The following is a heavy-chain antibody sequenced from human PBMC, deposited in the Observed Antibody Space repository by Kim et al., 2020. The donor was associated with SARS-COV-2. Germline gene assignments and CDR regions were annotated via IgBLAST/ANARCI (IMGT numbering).Heavy chain of an antibody. J-gene: IGHJ6*02. Sequence: ASVKVSCETSGYTFFNNGLTWVRQAPGQGLEWVGWISGYDGDAKYAQKFEGRVTLTIDGPTSTFYMELRNLRSDDTAVYYCAREGHKYYSLHGMDVWGQGTTVTVSS. CDR1: GYTFFNNG. CDR3: AREGHKYYSLHGMDV. D-gene: IGHD2-21*01. V-gene: IGHV1-18*01. CDR2: ISGYDGDA.